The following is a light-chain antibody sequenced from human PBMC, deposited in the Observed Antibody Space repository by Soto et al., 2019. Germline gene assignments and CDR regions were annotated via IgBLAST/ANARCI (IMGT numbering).Light chain of an antibody. CDR1: QDISDY. J-gene: IGKJ1*01. CDR3: QQLNVYPLT. Sequence: HLTQSPSSLSASVVDTVTITFLASQDISDYLAWYQQKPGKAPKLLIYAASTLQSGVPSRFSGGGSGTDFTLTVSSLQPEDFATYYCQQLNVYPLTFGQGTKVDI. CDR2: AAS. V-gene: IGKV1-9*01.